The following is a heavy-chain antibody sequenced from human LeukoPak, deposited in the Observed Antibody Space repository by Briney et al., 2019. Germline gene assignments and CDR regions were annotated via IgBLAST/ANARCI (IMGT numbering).Heavy chain of an antibody. J-gene: IGHJ3*02. CDR1: VYTFTSYG. Sequence: ASVEVSCKAFVYTFTSYGFSWVRQAPGKGLEWMGWISGYNGNTNYAQKFQGRVTMTTDTSTSTAYLELRSLTSDDTAVYYCARVPPVLIGDPFDIWGQGTMISVSA. V-gene: IGHV1-18*01. CDR3: ARVPPVLIGDPFDI. D-gene: IGHD3-22*01. CDR2: ISGYNGNT.